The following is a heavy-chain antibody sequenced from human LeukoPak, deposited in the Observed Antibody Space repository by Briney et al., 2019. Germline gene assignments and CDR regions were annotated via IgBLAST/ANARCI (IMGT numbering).Heavy chain of an antibody. CDR2: ISSSSSYI. CDR1: GFTFSSYS. Sequence: GGSLRLSCAASGFTFSSYSMSWVRQAPGKGREWVSSISSSSSYIYYADSVKGRFTITRDNAKNSLYLQMNSLRAEDTAVYYCARERIVGAPEDYWGQGTLVTVSS. D-gene: IGHD1-26*01. V-gene: IGHV3-21*01. J-gene: IGHJ4*02. CDR3: ARERIVGAPEDY.